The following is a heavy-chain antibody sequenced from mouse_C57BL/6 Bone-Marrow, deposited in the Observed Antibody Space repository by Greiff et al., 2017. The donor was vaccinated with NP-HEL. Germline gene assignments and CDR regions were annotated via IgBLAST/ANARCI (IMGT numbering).Heavy chain of an antibody. CDR3: ARGGSGYGFAY. J-gene: IGHJ3*01. CDR2: INPNNGGT. CDR1: GYTFTDYN. D-gene: IGHD3-2*02. Sequence: VQLKQSGPELVKPGASVKIPCKASGYTFTDYNMDWVKQSHGKSLEWIGDINPNNGGTIYNQKFKGKATLTVDKSSSTAYMELRSLTSEDTAVYYCARGGSGYGFAYWGQGTLVTVSA. V-gene: IGHV1-18*01.